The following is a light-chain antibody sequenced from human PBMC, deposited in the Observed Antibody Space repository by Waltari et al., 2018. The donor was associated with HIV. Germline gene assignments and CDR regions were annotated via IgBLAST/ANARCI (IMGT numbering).Light chain of an antibody. CDR3: AAWDDSLSGRYV. CDR1: SSNIGSNY. CDR2: RNN. J-gene: IGLJ1*01. Sequence: QSVLTHPPSASGTSGQRVTISCSGSSSNIGSNYVYWYQQLPGTAPKIRIKRNNQRTSGVPDRFSGCKSGTSASLAISGLRSEDEADYYCAAWDDSLSGRYVFGTGTKVTVL. V-gene: IGLV1-47*01.